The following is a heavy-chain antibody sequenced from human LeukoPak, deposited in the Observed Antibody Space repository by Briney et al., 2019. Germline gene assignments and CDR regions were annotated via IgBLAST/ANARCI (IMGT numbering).Heavy chain of an antibody. CDR1: GFTFSRYW. D-gene: IGHD6-13*01. V-gene: IGHV3-7*01. CDR3: ARGAAAGKDY. Sequence: GGSLRLSCAASGFTFSRYWMSWVRQAPGKRLEWVANIKEDGSEKYYVDSVKGRFTISRDNAKNSLYLQMNSLIAEDTAVYYCARGAAAGKDYWGQGTLVTVSS. J-gene: IGHJ4*02. CDR2: IKEDGSEK.